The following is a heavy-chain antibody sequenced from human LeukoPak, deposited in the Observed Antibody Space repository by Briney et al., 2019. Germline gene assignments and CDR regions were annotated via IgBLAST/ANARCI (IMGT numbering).Heavy chain of an antibody. Sequence: GGSLRLSCAAAGLTFSSYSMNWVRQAPGKGLERVSTISTGSTYIYYADSVKGRFTISRDNAKNSLYLQMNSLRAEDTAVYYCAGSDTTGYSPREWDYWYFDLWGRGTLVTVSS. CDR3: AGSDTTGYSPREWDYWYFDL. CDR1: GLTFSSYS. J-gene: IGHJ2*01. CDR2: ISTGSTYI. V-gene: IGHV3-21*01. D-gene: IGHD3-9*01.